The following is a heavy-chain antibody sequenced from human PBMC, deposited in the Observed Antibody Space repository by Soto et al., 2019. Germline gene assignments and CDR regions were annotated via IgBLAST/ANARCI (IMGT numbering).Heavy chain of an antibody. J-gene: IGHJ3*02. Sequence: QGQLVESGGGVVQPGRSLRLSCAASGFTFSSYAMHWVRQAPGKGLEWVAVISYDGSNKYYADSVKGRFTISRDNSKNTLYLQMNSLRAEDTAVYYCAREGSAYYYDSSGWAFDIWGQGTMVTVSS. V-gene: IGHV3-30-3*01. CDR1: GFTFSSYA. CDR3: AREGSAYYYDSSGWAFDI. CDR2: ISYDGSNK. D-gene: IGHD3-22*01.